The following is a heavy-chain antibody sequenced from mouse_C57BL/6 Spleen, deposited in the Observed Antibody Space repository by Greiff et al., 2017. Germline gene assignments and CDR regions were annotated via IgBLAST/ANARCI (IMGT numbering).Heavy chain of an antibody. Sequence: EVQLQQSGAELVRPGASVKLSCTASGFNIKDDYMHWVKQRPEQGLEWIGWIDPENGDPEYASKFQGKATITADTSSNTAYLQLSSLTSEDTAVYYCTTERSTVVEGRGDRKYAMDYWGQGTSVTVSS. D-gene: IGHD1-1*01. CDR3: TTERSTVVEGRGDRKYAMDY. J-gene: IGHJ4*01. CDR2: IDPENGDP. V-gene: IGHV14-4*01. CDR1: GFNIKDDY.